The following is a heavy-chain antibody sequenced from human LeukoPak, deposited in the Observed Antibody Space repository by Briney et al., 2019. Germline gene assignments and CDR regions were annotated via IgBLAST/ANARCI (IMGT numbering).Heavy chain of an antibody. Sequence: ASVKVSCKASGYTFTSYDINWVRQAPGQGLEWTGWINPNSGGTNYAQKFQGRVTMTRDTSISTAYMELSRLRSDDTAVYYCARDDGSLGLDDYWGQGTLVTVSS. CDR3: ARDDGSLGLDDY. CDR1: GYTFTSYD. CDR2: INPNSGGT. J-gene: IGHJ4*02. V-gene: IGHV1-2*02. D-gene: IGHD1-26*01.